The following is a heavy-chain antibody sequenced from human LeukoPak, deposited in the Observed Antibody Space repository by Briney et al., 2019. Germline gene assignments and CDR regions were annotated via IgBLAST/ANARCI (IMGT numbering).Heavy chain of an antibody. D-gene: IGHD4-17*01. Sequence: TGGPLRLSCVASGFTFSTHAMHWVRQAPGKGLEYVSGITINGGSTYYLNSVKGRFTVSRDNSKNTLFLQMGSLRAEDMAVYYCARAIYGDYASTDYYYYYGLDVWGQGTTVTVSS. CDR2: ITINGGST. CDR3: ARAIYGDYASTDYYYYYGLDV. CDR1: GFTFSTHA. J-gene: IGHJ6*02. V-gene: IGHV3-64*01.